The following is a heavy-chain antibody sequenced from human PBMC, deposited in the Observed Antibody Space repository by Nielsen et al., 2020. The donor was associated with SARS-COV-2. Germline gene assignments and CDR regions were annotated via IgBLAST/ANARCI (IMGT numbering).Heavy chain of an antibody. Sequence: WVRQAPGQGLEWMGWISAYNGNTNYAQKLQGRVTMTTDTSTSTAYMELRSLRSDDTAVYYCARDGRRGYYYYGMDVWGQGTTVAVSS. D-gene: IGHD2-15*01. J-gene: IGHJ6*02. V-gene: IGHV1-18*01. CDR2: ISAYNGNT. CDR3: ARDGRRGYYYYGMDV.